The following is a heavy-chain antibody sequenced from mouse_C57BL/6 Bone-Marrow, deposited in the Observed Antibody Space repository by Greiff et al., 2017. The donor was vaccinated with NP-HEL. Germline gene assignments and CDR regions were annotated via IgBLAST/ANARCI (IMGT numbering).Heavy chain of an antibody. CDR1: GFNIKDYY. CDR2: IDPEAGET. CDR3: AYYYGSSFWYFDV. J-gene: IGHJ1*03. V-gene: IGHV14-2*01. Sequence: VQLQQSGAELVKPGASVKLSCTASGFNIKDYYMHWVKQRTEQGLEWIGRIDPEAGETKYAPKFQGKATITADTSSNTAYLQLSSLTSEDTAVYYCAYYYGSSFWYFDVWGTGTTVTVSS. D-gene: IGHD1-1*01.